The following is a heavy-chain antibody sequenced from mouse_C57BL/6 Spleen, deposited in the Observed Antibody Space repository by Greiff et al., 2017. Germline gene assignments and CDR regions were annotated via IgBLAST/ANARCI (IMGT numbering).Heavy chain of an antibody. CDR2: IHPNSGST. CDR3: ARGDGYHPWFAY. Sequence: QVQLQQSGAELVKPGASVKLSCKASGYTFTSYWMHWVKQRPGQGLEWIGMIHPNSGSTNYNEKFKSKATLTVDKSSSTAYLQLSSLTSEDSAVXYCARGDGYHPWFAYGGQGTLVTVSA. D-gene: IGHD2-3*01. CDR1: GYTFTSYW. V-gene: IGHV1-64*01. J-gene: IGHJ3*01.